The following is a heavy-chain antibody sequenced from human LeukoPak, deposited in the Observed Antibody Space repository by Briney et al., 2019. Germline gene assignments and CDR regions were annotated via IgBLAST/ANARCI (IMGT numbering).Heavy chain of an antibody. Sequence: PSETLSLTCTVSGGSISSSSYYWGWIRQPPGKGLEWIGSIYHSGSTYYNPSLKSRVTISVDTSKNQFSLKLSSVTAADTAVYYCARDSPPDGYIDYWGQGTLVTVSS. J-gene: IGHJ4*02. D-gene: IGHD5-24*01. CDR3: ARDSPPDGYIDY. V-gene: IGHV4-39*07. CDR2: IYHSGST. CDR1: GGSISSSSYY.